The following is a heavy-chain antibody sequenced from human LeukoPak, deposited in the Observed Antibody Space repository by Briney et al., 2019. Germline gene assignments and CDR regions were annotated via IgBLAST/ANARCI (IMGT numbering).Heavy chain of an antibody. V-gene: IGHV1-69*04. J-gene: IGHJ6*02. CDR1: GGTFSSYA. CDR3: ARGRAAMIVVNYGMDV. D-gene: IGHD3-22*01. Sequence: GASVKVSCKASGGTFSSYAISWVRQAPGQGLEWMGRIIPILGIANYAQKFQGRVTITADKSTSTAYMELSSLRSEDTAVYYCARGRAAMIVVNYGMDVWGQGTTVTVSS. CDR2: IIPILGIA.